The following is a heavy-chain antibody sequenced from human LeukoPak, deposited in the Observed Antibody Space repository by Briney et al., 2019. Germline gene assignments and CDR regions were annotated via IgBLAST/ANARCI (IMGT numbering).Heavy chain of an antibody. CDR1: GGSISSGDYY. CDR2: IYYSGST. V-gene: IGHV4-30-4*01. J-gene: IGHJ3*02. D-gene: IGHD3-9*01. CDR3: ARANILTGYSENDAFDI. Sequence: SETLSLTCTVSGGSISSGDYYWSWIRQPLGKGLEWIGYIYYSGSTYYNPSLKSRVTISVDTSKNQFSLKLSSVTAADTAVYYCARANILTGYSENDAFDIWGQGTMVTVSS.